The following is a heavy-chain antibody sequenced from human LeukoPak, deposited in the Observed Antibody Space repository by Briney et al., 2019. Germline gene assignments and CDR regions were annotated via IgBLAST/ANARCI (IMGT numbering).Heavy chain of an antibody. V-gene: IGHV3-20*04. J-gene: IGHJ6*04. CDR3: ARDLASSDV. CDR1: GFTFSSYW. Sequence: PGGSLRLSCAASGFTFSSYWMSWVRQAPGKGLEWVSGINWNGGRTGYADSVKGRFTISRDNAKNSLYLQMNSLRAEDTALYYCARDLASSDVWGKGTTVTVSS. CDR2: INWNGGRT. D-gene: IGHD3-16*01.